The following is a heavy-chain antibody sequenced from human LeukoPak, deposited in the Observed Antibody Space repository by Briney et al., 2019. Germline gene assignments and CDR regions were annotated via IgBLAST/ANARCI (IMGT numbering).Heavy chain of an antibody. V-gene: IGHV3-7*01. CDR3: ARGGYYDSSGYSYFDY. D-gene: IGHD3-22*01. CDR2: IKQDGSEK. Sequence: PGGSLRLSCAASGFTFSSYWMSWVRQAPGKGLEWVANIKQDGSEKYYVDSVKGRFTISRDNAKNSLYLQMNSLRAEDTAVYYCARGGYYDSSGYSYFDYWGQGTLVTVSS. J-gene: IGHJ4*02. CDR1: GFTFSSYW.